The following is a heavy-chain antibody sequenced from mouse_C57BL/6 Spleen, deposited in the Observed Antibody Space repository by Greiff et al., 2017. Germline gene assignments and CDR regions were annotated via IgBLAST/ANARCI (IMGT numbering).Heavy chain of an antibody. Sequence: QVQLQQPGAELVKPGASVKISCKASGYTFTSSWMNWVKQRPGQGLEWIGRLYPGDGDTNYNEKFKSKATLTVDKSSSTAYMQLSSLTSEDSAVXFCSRWGVVVTRYYFDVWGTGTTLTVSS. CDR3: SRWGVVVTRYYFDV. D-gene: IGHD1-1*01. CDR2: LYPGDGDT. V-gene: IGHV1-55*01. CDR1: GYTFTSSW. J-gene: IGHJ1*03.